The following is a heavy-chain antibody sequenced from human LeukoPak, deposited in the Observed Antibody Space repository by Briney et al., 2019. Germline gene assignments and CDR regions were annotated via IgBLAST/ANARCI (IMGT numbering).Heavy chain of an antibody. CDR2: ISSSGSTI. V-gene: IGHV3-48*03. Sequence: GGSLRLSCAASGFTFSSYEMNWVRQAPGKGLEWVSYISSSGSTIYYADSVKGRFTISRDNAKNSLYLQMNSLRAEDTAVYYCARRYYYDSSGYYYYYYYYMDVWGKGTTVTVSS. J-gene: IGHJ6*03. CDR1: GFTFSSYE. CDR3: ARRYYYDSSGYYYYYYYYMDV. D-gene: IGHD3-22*01.